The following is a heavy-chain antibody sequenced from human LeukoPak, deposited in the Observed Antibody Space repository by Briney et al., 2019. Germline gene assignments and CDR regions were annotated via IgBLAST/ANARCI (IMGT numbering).Heavy chain of an antibody. CDR1: GFTFSDYY. CDR2: ISSSGSTI. Sequence: GGSLRLSCSASGFTFSDYYMSWIRQAPGKGLEWVSYISSSGSTIYYADSVKGRFTISRDSAKNSLYLQMNSLRAEDTAVYYCARAALTNYDFWSGYVSRFYYYYYMDVWGKGTTVTVSS. J-gene: IGHJ6*03. CDR3: ARAALTNYDFWSGYVSRFYYYYYMDV. V-gene: IGHV3-11*04. D-gene: IGHD3-3*01.